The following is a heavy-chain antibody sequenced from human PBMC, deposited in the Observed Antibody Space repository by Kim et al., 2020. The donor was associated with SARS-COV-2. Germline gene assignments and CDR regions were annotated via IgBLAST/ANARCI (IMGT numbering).Heavy chain of an antibody. Sequence: ANYAQKFQGRVTITADKSTSTAYMELSSLRSEDTAVYYCARSPPTYGMDVWGQGTTVTVSS. V-gene: IGHV1-69*02. J-gene: IGHJ6*02. CDR3: ARSPPTYGMDV. CDR2: A.